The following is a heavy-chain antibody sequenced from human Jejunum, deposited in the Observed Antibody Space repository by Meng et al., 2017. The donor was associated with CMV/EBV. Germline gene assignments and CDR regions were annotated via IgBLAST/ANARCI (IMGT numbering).Heavy chain of an antibody. V-gene: IGHV1-69*05. CDR3: ARESPTAALLY. Sequence: SCKPSGGAFSSPGISWVRQAPGHGLGWMGGIIPPFAKINYAQKFQGRVTFTTDESATTAYMELSGLRFDDTAVYYCARESPTAALLYWGQGTLVTVSS. J-gene: IGHJ4*02. CDR2: IIPPFAKI. D-gene: IGHD6-13*01. CDR1: GGAFSSPG.